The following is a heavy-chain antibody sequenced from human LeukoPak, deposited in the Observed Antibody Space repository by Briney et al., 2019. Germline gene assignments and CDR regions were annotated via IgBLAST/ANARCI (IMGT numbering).Heavy chain of an antibody. V-gene: IGHV3-48*02. CDR3: ARARIADY. J-gene: IGHJ4*02. CDR2: ISSSSSTI. D-gene: IGHD2/OR15-2a*01. CDR1: GFPFSTYT. Sequence: GSLRLSCAASGFPFSTYTMNWVRQAPGKGLEWISSISSSSSTIYHADSVKGRFTISRDNAKNSLYLQMNSLRDEDTAVYYCARARIADYWGQGTLVTVSS.